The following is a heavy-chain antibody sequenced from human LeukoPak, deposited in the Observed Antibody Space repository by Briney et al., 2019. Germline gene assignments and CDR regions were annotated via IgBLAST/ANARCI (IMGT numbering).Heavy chain of an antibody. CDR1: GYTFTSYD. Sequence: ASVKVSCKASGYTFTSYDINWVRQATGQGLEWMGWMNPNSGNTGYAQKFQGRVTMTRNTSISTAYMELSSLRSEYTAVYYCARGEYYYDGSGYSWVPTDYWGQGTLVTVSS. CDR3: ARGEYYYDGSGYSWVPTDY. V-gene: IGHV1-8*01. CDR2: MNPNSGNT. D-gene: IGHD3-22*01. J-gene: IGHJ4*02.